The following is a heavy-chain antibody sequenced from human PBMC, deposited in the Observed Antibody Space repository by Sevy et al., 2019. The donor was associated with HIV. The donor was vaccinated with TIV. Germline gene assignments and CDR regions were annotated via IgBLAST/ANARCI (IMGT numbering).Heavy chain of an antibody. V-gene: IGHV3-64D*06. J-gene: IGHJ4*02. CDR1: EFTFTNAW. CDR3: VKDGTIDVLRYFDWLSAFDY. D-gene: IGHD3-9*01. CDR2: ISSNGGST. Sequence: GGSLRLSCTASEFTFTNAWMSWVRQAPGKGLEYVSAISSNGGSTYYADSVKGRFTISRDNSKNTLYLQMSSLRAEDTAVYYCVKDGTIDVLRYFDWLSAFDYWGQGTLVTVSS.